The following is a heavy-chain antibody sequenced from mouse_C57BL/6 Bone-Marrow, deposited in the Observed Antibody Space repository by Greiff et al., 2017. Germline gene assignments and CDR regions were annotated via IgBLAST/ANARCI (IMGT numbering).Heavy chain of an antibody. CDR2: INPSSGYT. D-gene: IGHD2-3*01. V-gene: IGHV1-4*01. J-gene: IGHJ3*01. CDR3: ARDDGYYPAWFAY. Sequence: QVQLQQSGAELARPGASVKMSCMASGYTFTSYTMHWVKQRPGQGLEWIGYINPSSGYTKYNQKFKDKATLTADKSSSTAYMQLSSLTSEDSAVYYCARDDGYYPAWFAYWGQGTLVTVSA. CDR1: GYTFTSYT.